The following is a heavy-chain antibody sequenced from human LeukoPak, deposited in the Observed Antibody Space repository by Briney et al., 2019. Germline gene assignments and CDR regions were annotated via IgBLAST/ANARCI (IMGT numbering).Heavy chain of an antibody. CDR3: ARGDYYDSSGSDAFDI. V-gene: IGHV3-23*01. CDR1: GFTFSSYA. D-gene: IGHD3-22*01. J-gene: IGHJ3*02. Sequence: PGGSLRLSCAASGFTFSSYAMSWVRQAPGKGLEWVSAISGSGGSTYYADSVKGRFTISRDNPKNTLYLQMNSLRAEDTAVYYCARGDYYDSSGSDAFDIWGQGTMVTVSS. CDR2: ISGSGGST.